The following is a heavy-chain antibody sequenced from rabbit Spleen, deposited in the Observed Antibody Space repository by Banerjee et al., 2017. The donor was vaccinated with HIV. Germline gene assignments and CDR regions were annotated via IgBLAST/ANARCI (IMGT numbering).Heavy chain of an antibody. CDR3: ARDLASVVGWNFNL. D-gene: IGHD3-1*01. CDR1: GFDFNSRYY. Sequence: QSLEESGGDLVKPGASLTLTCKASGFDFNSRYYMCWVRQAPGKGLELIACIDTTSINTADATWAKGRFTISKTSSTTVTLQMTSLTAADTATYFCARDLASVVGWNFNLWGPGTLVTVS. CDR2: IDTTSINT. V-gene: IGHV1S40*01. J-gene: IGHJ4*01.